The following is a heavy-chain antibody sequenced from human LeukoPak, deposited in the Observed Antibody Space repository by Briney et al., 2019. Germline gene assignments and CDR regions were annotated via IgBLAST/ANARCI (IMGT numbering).Heavy chain of an antibody. D-gene: IGHD6-13*01. CDR3: TTGLSSNLYNLCDY. Sequence: GRSLRLSCAASGFTFSSYGMHWVRQAPGKGLEWVAVISYDGSNKYYADSVKGRFTIPRDNSKNTLYLQMNSLGAEDTAVYYCTTGLSSNLYNLCDYWGQGTLVTVSS. V-gene: IGHV3-30*03. CDR1: GFTFSSYG. CDR2: ISYDGSNK. J-gene: IGHJ4*02.